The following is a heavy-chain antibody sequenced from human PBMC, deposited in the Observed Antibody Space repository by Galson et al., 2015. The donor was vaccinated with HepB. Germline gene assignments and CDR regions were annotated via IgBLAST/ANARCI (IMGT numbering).Heavy chain of an antibody. Sequence: SLRLSCAASGFTFSSYWMHWVRQAPGKGLVWVSRIKSDGSSTYYADSVKGRFTISRDNAKNTLHLQMNSLRAEDTAVYYCARDPGENYLEGDYWGQGSLVTVSS. CDR1: GFTFSSYW. CDR2: IKSDGSST. V-gene: IGHV3-74*01. D-gene: IGHD2/OR15-2a*01. J-gene: IGHJ4*02. CDR3: ARDPGENYLEGDY.